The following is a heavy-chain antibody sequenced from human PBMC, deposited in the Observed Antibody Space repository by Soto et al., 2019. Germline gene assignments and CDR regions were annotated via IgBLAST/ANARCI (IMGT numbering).Heavy chain of an antibody. CDR2: ISAYNGNT. D-gene: IGHD6-19*01. J-gene: IGHJ4*02. CDR3: ARDRVGAVAGTISY. Sequence: ASVKVSCKASGYTFTSYGISWVRQAPGQGLEWMGWISAYNGNTNYVQKLQGRVTMTTDTSTSTAYMELRSLRSDDTAVYYCARDRVGAVAGTISYWGQGTLVTVSS. V-gene: IGHV1-18*01. CDR1: GYTFTSYG.